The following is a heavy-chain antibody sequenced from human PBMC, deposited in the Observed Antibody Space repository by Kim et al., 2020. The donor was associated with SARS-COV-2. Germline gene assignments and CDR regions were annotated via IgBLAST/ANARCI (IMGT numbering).Heavy chain of an antibody. J-gene: IGHJ4*02. D-gene: IGHD4-17*01. CDR1: GFTFSSYG. V-gene: IGHV3-30*18. Sequence: GGSLRLSCAASGFTFSSYGMHWVRQAPGKGLEWVAVISYDGSNKYYADSVKGRFTISRDNSKNTLYLQMNSLRAEDTAVYYCAKETYSPHDYGGNPDYNDPPDYWGQGTLVTVSS. CDR3: AKETYSPHDYGGNPDYNDPPDY. CDR2: ISYDGSNK.